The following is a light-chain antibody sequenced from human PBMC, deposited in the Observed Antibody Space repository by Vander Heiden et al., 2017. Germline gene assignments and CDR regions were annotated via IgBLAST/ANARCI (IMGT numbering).Light chain of an antibody. J-gene: IGKJ2*01. CDR3: QQYNNWPPYT. CDR1: QSVSSN. V-gene: IGKV3-15*01. Sequence: EIVMTQSPATPSVSPGESATLSCRARQSVSSNLAWYQQKPGQAPRLLIYGASTRATGIPARLSGSGSGTEFTLTISSLQSEDFAVYYCQQYNNWPPYTFGQGTKLEIK. CDR2: GAS.